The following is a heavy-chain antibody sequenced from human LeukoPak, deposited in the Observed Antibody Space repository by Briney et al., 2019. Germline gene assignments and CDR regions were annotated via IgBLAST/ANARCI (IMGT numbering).Heavy chain of an antibody. V-gene: IGHV3-30-3*01. Sequence: GGSLRLSCAASGFTFSSYALHWVRKAPGKGLEWVAVISYDGSNKYYADSVKGRFTISRDNSKNTLSLQMNSLRAEDTAVYYCARDLYYYDSSGYVDYWGQGTLVTVSS. CDR3: ARDLYYYDSSGYVDY. CDR2: ISYDGSNK. D-gene: IGHD3-22*01. J-gene: IGHJ4*02. CDR1: GFTFSSYA.